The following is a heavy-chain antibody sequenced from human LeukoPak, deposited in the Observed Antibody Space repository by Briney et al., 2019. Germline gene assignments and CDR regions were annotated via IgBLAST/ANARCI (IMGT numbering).Heavy chain of an antibody. CDR3: ARASGDYLVDY. Sequence: PGGSLRLSCAASGFTFSSYTMNWVRQAPGKGLEWVSCVTSSSNYIYYADSVKGRFTISRDSAKNSLYLQMNSLRAEDTAVYYCARASGDYLVDYWGQGTLVTVSS. CDR2: VTSSSNYI. J-gene: IGHJ4*02. D-gene: IGHD4-17*01. V-gene: IGHV3-21*01. CDR1: GFTFSSYT.